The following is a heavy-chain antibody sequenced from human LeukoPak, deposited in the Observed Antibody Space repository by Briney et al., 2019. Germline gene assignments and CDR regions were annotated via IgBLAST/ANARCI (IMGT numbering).Heavy chain of an antibody. D-gene: IGHD4-17*01. J-gene: IGHJ4*02. Sequence: PGGSLRLSCAASGFTFSSYAMHWVRQAPGKGLEWVAVIWYDGSNKYYADSVKGRFTISRDNSKSTLYLQMNSLRAEDTAVYYCARTLDYGDYGIDYWGQGTLVTVSS. V-gene: IGHV3-33*08. CDR3: ARTLDYGDYGIDY. CDR1: GFTFSSYA. CDR2: IWYDGSNK.